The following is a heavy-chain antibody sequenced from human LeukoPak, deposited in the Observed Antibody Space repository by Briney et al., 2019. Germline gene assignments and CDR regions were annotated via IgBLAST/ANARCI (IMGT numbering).Heavy chain of an antibody. J-gene: IGHJ5*02. D-gene: IGHD3-22*01. CDR1: GGSISSGGYY. Sequence: PSETLSLTCTVSGGSISSGGYYWSWIRQHPGKGLEWIGYIYYSGSTYYNPSLKSRATISVDTSKNQFSLKLSSVTAADTAVYYCARVWSSGYYYTSHWFDPWGQGTLVPVSS. CDR3: ARVWSSGYYYTSHWFDP. V-gene: IGHV4-31*03. CDR2: IYYSGST.